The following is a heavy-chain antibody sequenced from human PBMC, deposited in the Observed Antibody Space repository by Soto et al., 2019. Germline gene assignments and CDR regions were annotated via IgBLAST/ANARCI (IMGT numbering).Heavy chain of an antibody. CDR1: GGTFSSYA. CDR3: ARSYCGGDCYSDRSNWFDP. Sequence: SVKVSCKASGGTFSSYAISWVRQAPGQGLEWMGGIIPIFGTANYAQKFQGRVTITADKSTSTAYMELSSLRSEDTAVYYCARSYCGGDCYSDRSNWFDPWGQGTLVTVSS. D-gene: IGHD2-21*02. J-gene: IGHJ5*02. V-gene: IGHV1-69*06. CDR2: IIPIFGTA.